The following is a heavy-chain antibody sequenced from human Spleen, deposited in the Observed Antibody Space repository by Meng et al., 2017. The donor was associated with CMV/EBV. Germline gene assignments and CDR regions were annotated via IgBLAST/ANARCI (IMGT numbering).Heavy chain of an antibody. Sequence: GESLKISCAASGFTFSIYAMNWVRQAPGEGLQWISNIYVRDTTAYYADSVKGRFTISRDNSKNTMYLQMNRLRPEDTAVYYCARGGSSGYGYDYWGQGTLVTVSS. CDR2: IYVRDTTA. J-gene: IGHJ4*02. D-gene: IGHD3-22*01. CDR3: ARGGSSGYGYDY. CDR1: GFTFSIYA. V-gene: IGHV3-23*05.